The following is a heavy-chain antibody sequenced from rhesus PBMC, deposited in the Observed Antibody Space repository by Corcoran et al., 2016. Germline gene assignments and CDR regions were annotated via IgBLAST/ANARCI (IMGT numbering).Heavy chain of an antibody. CDR1: GFSLTTTGLA. Sequence: QVTLKESGPSLVKPTQTLTLTCTFSGFSLTTTGLAVGWLRQPPGKPREWLELIYWDDYTRYSKSLKSRLTISNDTSKNQVVLTMTNMDPMDTATYYCTRGVAYDYGNFFDYWGQGVLVTVSS. D-gene: IGHD4-29*01. J-gene: IGHJ4*01. CDR3: TRGVAYDYGNFFDY. V-gene: IGHV2-152*01. CDR2: IYWDDYT.